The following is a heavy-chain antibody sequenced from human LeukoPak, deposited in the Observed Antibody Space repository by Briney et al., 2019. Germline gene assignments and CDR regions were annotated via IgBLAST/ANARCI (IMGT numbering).Heavy chain of an antibody. V-gene: IGHV4-59*01. CDR3: ARGESSGYSYSFDY. Sequence: SETLSLTCTVSGGSINSYFWSWIRQPPGKGLEWIGYVFYSGSTNYNPSLKCRVTISVDTSKNQSSLKLISVTAADTAVYYCARGESSGYSYSFDYWGQGTLVTVSP. CDR2: VFYSGST. D-gene: IGHD3-22*01. J-gene: IGHJ4*02. CDR1: GGSINSYF.